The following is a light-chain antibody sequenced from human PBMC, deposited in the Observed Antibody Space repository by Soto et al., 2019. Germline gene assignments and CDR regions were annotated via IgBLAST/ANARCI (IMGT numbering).Light chain of an antibody. V-gene: IGLV2-14*03. J-gene: IGLJ3*02. CDR3: SSYTSSTTWV. CDR2: EVS. CDR1: SSDIGGYNY. Sequence: QSALTQPASVSGSPGQSITISCTGTSSDIGGYNYVSWYQQHPGKAPKLMICEVSNRPSGVSNRFSGSXXGXXXXLTISGLQAEDEADYYCSSYTSSTTWVFGGGTKLTVL.